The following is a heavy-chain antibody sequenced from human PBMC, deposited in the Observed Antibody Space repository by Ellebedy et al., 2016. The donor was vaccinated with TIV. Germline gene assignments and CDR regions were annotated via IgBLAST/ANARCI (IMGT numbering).Heavy chain of an antibody. CDR3: AKWRASYGMDV. CDR1: GYTFTGYY. V-gene: IGHV1-2*04. Sequence: AASVKVSCKASGYTFTGYYMPWVRQAPGQGLEWMGWINPNSGGTNYAQKFQGWVTMTRDTSISTAYMELSRLRSDDTAVYYCAKWRASYGMDVWGQGTTVTVSS. CDR2: INPNSGGT. D-gene: IGHD2-8*01. J-gene: IGHJ6*02.